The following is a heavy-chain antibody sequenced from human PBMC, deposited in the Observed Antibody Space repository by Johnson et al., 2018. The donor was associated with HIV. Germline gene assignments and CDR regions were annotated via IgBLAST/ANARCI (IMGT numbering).Heavy chain of an antibody. V-gene: IGHV3-66*01. CDR2: IYSGDTT. J-gene: IGHJ3*02. D-gene: IGHD2-2*01. Sequence: EVQVVESGGGLVQPGESLRLSCAAAGFTVTSNYMTWVRQAPGKGLEWVSLIYSGDTTYYAASVKGRFTISRDIFQDTVYLQMNSLRAEDTAVYYCARAHPLVADAFDIWGQGTMVTVSS. CDR1: GFTVTSNY. CDR3: ARAHPLVADAFDI.